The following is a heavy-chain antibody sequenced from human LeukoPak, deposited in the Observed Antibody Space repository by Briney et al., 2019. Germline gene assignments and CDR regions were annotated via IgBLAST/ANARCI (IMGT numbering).Heavy chain of an antibody. Sequence: GGSLRLSCAASGFTFSSSWMYWVRQAPGKGLVWVSRIDSDGSDTTYADSVKGRFAISRDNAKNTLYLQMNSLRAEDTAVYYCARAGYNWEHNYWGQGTLVTVSS. CDR1: GFTFSSSW. J-gene: IGHJ4*02. CDR3: ARAGYNWEHNY. V-gene: IGHV3-74*01. CDR2: IDSDGSDT. D-gene: IGHD5-24*01.